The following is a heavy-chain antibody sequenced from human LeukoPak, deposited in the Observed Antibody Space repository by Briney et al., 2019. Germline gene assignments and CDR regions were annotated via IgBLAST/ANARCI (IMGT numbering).Heavy chain of an antibody. J-gene: IGHJ3*02. CDR3: ARGRFCSADICSGGDAFDI. V-gene: IGHV4-4*07. CDR1: GGSIHNYY. D-gene: IGHD3-3*01. CDR2: IYTRGST. Sequence: PSGTLSLTCTVSGGSIHNYYWSWIRQPAGKGLEWIGRIYTRGSTNYNPSLKSRVTMSVDTSKNHFSLKLSSVTAADTAVYYCARGRFCSADICSGGDAFDIWGQGTMVSVSS.